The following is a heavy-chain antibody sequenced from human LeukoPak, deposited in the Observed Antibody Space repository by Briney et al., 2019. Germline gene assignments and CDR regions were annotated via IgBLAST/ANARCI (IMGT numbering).Heavy chain of an antibody. D-gene: IGHD3-10*01. CDR3: ATWSYSWGSGIDY. CDR2: MNPNSGNT. J-gene: IGHJ4*02. CDR1: GYTFTSYD. Sequence: ASVKVSCKASGYTFTSYDINWVRQAPGQGLEWVGWMNPNSGNTGYAQKFQGRVTMTRNTSISTAYMELSSLRSEDTAVYYCATWSYSWGSGIDYWGQGTLVAVSS. V-gene: IGHV1-8*01.